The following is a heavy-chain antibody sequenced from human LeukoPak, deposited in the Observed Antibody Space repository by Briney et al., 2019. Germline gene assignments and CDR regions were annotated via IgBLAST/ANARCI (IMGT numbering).Heavy chain of an antibody. CDR3: ARARNSQGAVAGPDY. CDR2: IIPIFGTA. J-gene: IGHJ4*02. CDR1: GGTFSSYA. Sequence: ASVKVSCKASGGTFSSYAISWVRQAPGQGLEWMGGIIPIFGTANYAQKFQGRDTITADKSTSTAYMELSSLRSEDTAVYYCARARNSQGAVAGPDYWGQGTLVTVSS. D-gene: IGHD6-19*01. V-gene: IGHV1-69*06.